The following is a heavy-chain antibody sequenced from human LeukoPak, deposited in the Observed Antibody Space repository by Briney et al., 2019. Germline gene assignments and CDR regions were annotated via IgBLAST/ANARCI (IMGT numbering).Heavy chain of an antibody. V-gene: IGHV3-23*01. CDR2: ISGSGGST. D-gene: IGHD1-26*01. Sequence: GGSLRLSCAASGFTFSRYAMSWVRQAPGKGLEWVSAISGSGGSTYYADSVKGRFTISRDNSKNTLYLQMNSLRAEDTAVYYCAKSIVPTSLFDYWGQGTLVTVSS. J-gene: IGHJ4*02. CDR3: AKSIVPTSLFDY. CDR1: GFTFSRYA.